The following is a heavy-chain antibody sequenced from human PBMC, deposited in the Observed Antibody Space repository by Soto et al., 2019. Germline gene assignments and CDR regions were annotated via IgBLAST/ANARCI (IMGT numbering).Heavy chain of an antibody. CDR3: ARYSGPYYFEY. Sequence: PSETLSLTCAVSGGSISSGGYSWSWIRQPPGKGLEWIGYIYHSGSTYYNPSLKSRVTISVDRSKNQFSLKLSSVTAADAAVYYCARYSGPYYFEYWGQGTLVTVSS. J-gene: IGHJ4*02. D-gene: IGHD5-12*01. V-gene: IGHV4-30-2*01. CDR2: IYHSGST. CDR1: GGSISSGGYS.